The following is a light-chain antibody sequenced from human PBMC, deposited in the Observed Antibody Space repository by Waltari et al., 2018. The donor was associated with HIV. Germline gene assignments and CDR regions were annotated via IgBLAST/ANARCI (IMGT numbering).Light chain of an antibody. CDR3: CSHAGNFIFA. CDR2: DVN. J-gene: IGLJ1*01. CDR1: SSYVDTF. Sequence: QSALTQPHSVSGSPGQSLTISCAGTSSYVDTFVSWYQQHPGKAPQVIIYDVNNRPSGVAYRFSCSKSGNTAFLTISGLQAEDEAEYHCCSHAGNFIFAFGTGTKVTVL. V-gene: IGLV2-11*01.